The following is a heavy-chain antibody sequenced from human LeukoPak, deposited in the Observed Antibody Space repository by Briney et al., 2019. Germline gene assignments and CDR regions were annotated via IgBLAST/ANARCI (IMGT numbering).Heavy chain of an antibody. V-gene: IGHV3-66*02. CDR2: IYSGGDT. D-gene: IGHD6-13*01. CDR3: ARAFVTAAGFFDT. Sequence: GGSLRLSCAASGFTVSSSYMSWVRQAPGKGLEWVSVIYSGGDTHYAGSVKGRFTISRDNSVNTLYLQMKSLRTEDTAVYYCARAFVTAAGFFDTWGQGTLVTVSS. J-gene: IGHJ4*02. CDR1: GFTVSSSY.